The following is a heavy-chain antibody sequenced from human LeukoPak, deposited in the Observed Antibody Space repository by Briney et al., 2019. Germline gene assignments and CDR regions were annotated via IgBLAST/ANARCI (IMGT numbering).Heavy chain of an antibody. CDR2: VSGKGDET. D-gene: IGHD3-10*01. CDR1: GLTFRSYT. J-gene: IGHJ5*02. Sequence: GGSLRLSCVVSGLTFRSYTMSWVRQAPGKGLEWVSTVSGKGDETFYADSVKGRFTLSRDNSKNTLNLQINSLRVEDTAVYYCAKGGHYSFFDRWGQGILVTVSS. CDR3: AKGGHYSFFDR. V-gene: IGHV3-23*01.